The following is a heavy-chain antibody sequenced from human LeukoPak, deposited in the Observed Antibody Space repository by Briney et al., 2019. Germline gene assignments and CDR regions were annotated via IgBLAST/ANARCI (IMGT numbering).Heavy chain of an antibody. D-gene: IGHD2-2*02. CDR3: ARDIVVVPAAIVYYYGMDV. J-gene: IGHJ6*02. CDR2: ISYDGSNK. CDR1: GFTFSSYA. Sequence: GGSLRLSCAASGFTFSSYAMHWVRQAPGKGLEWVAVISYDGSNKYYADSVKGRFTISRDNAKNSLYLQMNSLRAEDTAVYYCARDIVVVPAAIVYYYGMDVWGQGTTVTVSS. V-gene: IGHV3-30-3*01.